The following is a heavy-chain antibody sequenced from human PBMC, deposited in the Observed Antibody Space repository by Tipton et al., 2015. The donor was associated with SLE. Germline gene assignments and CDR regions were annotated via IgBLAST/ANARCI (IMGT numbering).Heavy chain of an antibody. V-gene: IGHV4-39*07. CDR2: VYYSGTT. J-gene: IGHJ4*02. D-gene: IGHD5-18*01. Sequence: GLVKPSETLSLTCDVSGDSIAGFGYYWGWIRQPPGKGLEWIGTVYYSGTTYYNPSLKSRVTISVDTSTNQFSLQLDSVTAADTAVYYCSRQKLQPGGDFFDYWGQGIQVNVSS. CDR3: SRQKLQPGGDFFDY. CDR1: GDSIAGFGYY.